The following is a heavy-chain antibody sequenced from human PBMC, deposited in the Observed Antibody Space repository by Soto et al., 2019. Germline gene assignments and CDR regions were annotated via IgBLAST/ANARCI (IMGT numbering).Heavy chain of an antibody. Sequence: SETLSLTCTVSGGSISSYYWSWIRQPPGKGLEWIGYIYYSGSTNYNPSLKSRVTISVDTSKNQFSLKLSSVTAADTAVYYCARRYGVYFDYWGQGTLVTVSS. CDR3: ARRYGVYFDY. CDR1: GGSISSYY. V-gene: IGHV4-59*08. J-gene: IGHJ4*02. CDR2: IYYSGST. D-gene: IGHD4-17*01.